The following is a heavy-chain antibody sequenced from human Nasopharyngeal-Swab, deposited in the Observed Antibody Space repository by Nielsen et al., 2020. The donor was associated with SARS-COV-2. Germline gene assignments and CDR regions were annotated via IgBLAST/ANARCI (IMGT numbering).Heavy chain of an antibody. V-gene: IGHV1-18*01. J-gene: IGHJ4*02. D-gene: IGHD3-22*01. Sequence: ASVKVSCKAFGYTFTSYGISWVRQAPGQGLEWMGWISAYNGNTNYAQKLQGRVTMTTDTSTSTAYMELRSLRSDDTAVYYCARLPYYYDSSGYLYYFDYWGQGTLVTVSS. CDR2: ISAYNGNT. CDR3: ARLPYYYDSSGYLYYFDY. CDR1: GYTFTSYG.